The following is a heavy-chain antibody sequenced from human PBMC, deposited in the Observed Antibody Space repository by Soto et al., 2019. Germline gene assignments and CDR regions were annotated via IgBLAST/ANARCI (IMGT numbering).Heavy chain of an antibody. CDR3: AKDPPVLRYFDWLGLGWFDP. Sequence: GGSLRLSCAASGFTFSSYGMHWVRQAPGKGLEWVAVISYDGSNKYYADSVKGRFTISRDNSKNTLYLQMNSLRAEDTAVYYCAKDPPVLRYFDWLGLGWFDPWGQGTLVTVSS. J-gene: IGHJ5*02. D-gene: IGHD3-9*01. CDR2: ISYDGSNK. V-gene: IGHV3-30*18. CDR1: GFTFSSYG.